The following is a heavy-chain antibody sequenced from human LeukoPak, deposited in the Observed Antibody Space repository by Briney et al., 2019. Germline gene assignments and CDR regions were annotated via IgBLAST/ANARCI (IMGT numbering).Heavy chain of an antibody. D-gene: IGHD3-10*01. CDR3: ASLYGSGKRWVDP. CDR2: TRNKANSYIT. Sequence: PGGSLRLSCAASGFTFSDHYMDRVRQAPGKGLEWVGRTRNKANSYITEYAASVKGRFTISRDDSKNSLYLQMNSLKTEDTAVYYCASLYGSGKRWVDPWGQGTLVTVSS. J-gene: IGHJ5*02. CDR1: GFTFSDHY. V-gene: IGHV3-72*01.